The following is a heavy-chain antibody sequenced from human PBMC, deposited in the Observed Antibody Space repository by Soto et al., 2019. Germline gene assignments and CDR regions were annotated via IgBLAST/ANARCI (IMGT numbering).Heavy chain of an antibody. CDR3: ARDLHDYGGNSWFDP. J-gene: IGHJ5*02. D-gene: IGHD4-17*01. CDR2: IYYSGST. CDR1: GGSISSYY. Sequence: SETLSLTCTVSGGSISSYYWSWIRQPPGKGLEWIGYIYYSGSTNYNPSLKCRVTISVDTSKNQFSLKLSSVTAADTAVYYCARDLHDYGGNSWFDPWGQGTLVTVSS. V-gene: IGHV4-59*01.